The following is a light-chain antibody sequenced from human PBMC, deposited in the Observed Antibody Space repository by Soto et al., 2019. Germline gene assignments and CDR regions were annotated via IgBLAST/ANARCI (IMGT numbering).Light chain of an antibody. CDR3: CSDAGSSTYV. V-gene: IGLV2-23*02. CDR1: SSDVGSFNF. CDR2: EVT. Sequence: QTVLTQPASVSGSPGQSVTISCTRTSSDVGSFNFVSWYQQHPGKAPKVVIYEVTKRPSGVSNRFSGSKSGNTASLTIYGLQADDEADYYCCSDAGSSTYVFGTGTKVTVL. J-gene: IGLJ1*01.